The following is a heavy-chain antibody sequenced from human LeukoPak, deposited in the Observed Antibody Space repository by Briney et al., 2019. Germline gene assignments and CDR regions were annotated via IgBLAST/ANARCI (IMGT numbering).Heavy chain of an antibody. J-gene: IGHJ4*02. CDR3: ASRIAAAVHFDY. CDR1: GGSISSSNYY. D-gene: IGHD6-13*01. CDR2: MYYSGST. V-gene: IGHV4-39*01. Sequence: SETLSLTCTVSGGSISSSNYYWGWIRQPPGKGLEWIGSMYYSGSTYYSPSLKSRVTISVDTSKNQFSLKLGSVTDADTAVYYCASRIAAAVHFDYWGQGTLVTVSS.